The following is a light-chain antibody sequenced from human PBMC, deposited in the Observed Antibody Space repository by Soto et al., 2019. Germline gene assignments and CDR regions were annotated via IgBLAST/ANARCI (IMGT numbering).Light chain of an antibody. CDR1: QSISRY. J-gene: IGKJ4*01. V-gene: IGKV1-39*01. Sequence: DIQMTQSPSSLSASVGYRVTITCLASQSISRYLNWYQQRPGKAPKFLIYAASNLQIGVPSRFSGSGFGTDFTLTISSLRPEDFETYYCQQSHSTPLTFGGGTKVDIK. CDR3: QQSHSTPLT. CDR2: AAS.